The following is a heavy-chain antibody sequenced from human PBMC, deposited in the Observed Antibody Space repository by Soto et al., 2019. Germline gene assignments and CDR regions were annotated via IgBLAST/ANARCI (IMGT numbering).Heavy chain of an antibody. J-gene: IGHJ4*02. CDR1: GGSFSGYY. V-gene: IGHV4-34*01. CDR3: ARGARGGGTGFDY. CDR2: INHSGST. Sequence: ASETLSLTCAVYGGSFSGYYWSWIRQPPGKGLEWIGEINHSGSTNYNPSLKSRVTISVDTSKNQFSLKLSSVTAADTAVYYCARGARGGGTGFDYWGQGTLVTVSS.